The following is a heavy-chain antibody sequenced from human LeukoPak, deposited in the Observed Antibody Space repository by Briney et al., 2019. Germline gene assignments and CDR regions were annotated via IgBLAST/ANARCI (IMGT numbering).Heavy chain of an antibody. Sequence: GGSLRLSCAASGFTFSRYWMHWVRQAPGEGLVWVSRINSDESTATYADSVKGRFTISRDNAKNTLYLQMNSLRAEDTAVYYCTKDMGNNWVFDYWGQGTLVTVSS. CDR1: GFTFSRYW. CDR3: TKDMGNNWVFDY. CDR2: INSDESTA. J-gene: IGHJ4*02. D-gene: IGHD1-20*01. V-gene: IGHV3-74*01.